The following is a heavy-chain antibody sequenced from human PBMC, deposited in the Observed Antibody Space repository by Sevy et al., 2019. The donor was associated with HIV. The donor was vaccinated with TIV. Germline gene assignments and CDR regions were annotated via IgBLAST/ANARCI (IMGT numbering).Heavy chain of an antibody. Sequence: SETLSLTCAVSGYSMTSGYFWGWIRQSPGKGLEWIGSIYHSGTTYYSPSLKSRVTLSVDTSKNQFSLKVRSVTAADTAVYYCARVDSSGWSDYWGQGTLVTVSS. CDR3: ARVDSSGWSDY. J-gene: IGHJ4*02. CDR2: IYHSGTT. CDR1: GYSMTSGYF. V-gene: IGHV4-38-2*01. D-gene: IGHD6-13*01.